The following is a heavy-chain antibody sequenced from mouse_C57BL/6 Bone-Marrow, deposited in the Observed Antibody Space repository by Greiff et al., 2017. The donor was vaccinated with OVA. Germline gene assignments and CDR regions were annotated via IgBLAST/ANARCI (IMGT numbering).Heavy chain of an antibody. CDR3: ASSVYYYGSRGYFDV. CDR1: GYTFTSYW. V-gene: IGHV1-52*01. D-gene: IGHD1-1*01. Sequence: VQLQQPGAELVRPGSSVKLSCKASGYTFTSYWMHWVKQRPIQGLEWIGNIDPSDSETHYNQKFKYKATLTVDKSSSTAYMQLSSLTSEDSAVYYCASSVYYYGSRGYFDVWGTGTTVTVSS. J-gene: IGHJ1*03. CDR2: IDPSDSET.